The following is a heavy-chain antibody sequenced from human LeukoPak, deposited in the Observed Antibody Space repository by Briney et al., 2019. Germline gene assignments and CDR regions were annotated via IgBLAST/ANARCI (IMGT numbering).Heavy chain of an antibody. CDR1: GGSISSGSYY. CDR3: ARDSGGYCSSTSCYRAVANPGYFDY. V-gene: IGHV4-61*02. Sequence: SETLSLTCTVSGGSISSGSYYWSWIRQPAGKGLEWIGRIYTSGSTNYNPSLKSRVTMSVDTSKNQFSLKLSSVTAADTAVYYCARDSGGYCSSTSCYRAVANPGYFDYWGQGTLVTVSS. CDR2: IYTSGST. D-gene: IGHD2-2*03. J-gene: IGHJ4*02.